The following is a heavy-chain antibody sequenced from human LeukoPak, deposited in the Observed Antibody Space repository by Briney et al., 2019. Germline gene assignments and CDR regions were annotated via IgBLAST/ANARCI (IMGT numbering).Heavy chain of an antibody. V-gene: IGHV1-24*01. J-gene: IGHJ3*02. CDR2: FDPEDGET. CDR3: ARRMGAHAFDM. D-gene: IGHD1-26*01. CDR1: GYTFTKLY. Sequence: ASVKVSCKVSGYTFTKLYMHWARQAPGKGLEWMGGFDPEDGETIYAQKFQGRVTMTEDTSTDTAYMELSSLRSEDTAVYYCARRMGAHAFDMWGQGTMVTVSS.